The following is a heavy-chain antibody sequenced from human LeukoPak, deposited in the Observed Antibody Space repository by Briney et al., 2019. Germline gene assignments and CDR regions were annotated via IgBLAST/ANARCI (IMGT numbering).Heavy chain of an antibody. CDR1: GFTFSDYW. V-gene: IGHV3-74*01. CDR3: ARVRITRANWFDP. Sequence: PGGSLRLSCAASGFTFSDYWMVWVRQAPGKGLVWVSRILSDGSSTSYADSVKGRLTISRDIAKNTLYLQMNSLRAEDTAVYYCARVRITRANWFDPWGQGTLVTVSS. J-gene: IGHJ5*02. CDR2: ILSDGSST. D-gene: IGHD2-2*01.